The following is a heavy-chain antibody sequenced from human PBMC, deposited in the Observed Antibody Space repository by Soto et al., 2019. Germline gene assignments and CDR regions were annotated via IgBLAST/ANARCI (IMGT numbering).Heavy chain of an antibody. CDR1: GGSISSGGYS. Sequence: QLQLQESGTGLVKPSQTLSLTCAVSGGSISSGGYSWSWIRQPPGKGLEWIGYIYHSGSTYYNPSLKSRVTISVDRSKNQFSLKLSSVTAADTAVYCCARSGYYYGMDVWGQGTTVTVSS. J-gene: IGHJ6*02. CDR3: ARSGYYYGMDV. CDR2: IYHSGST. V-gene: IGHV4-30-2*01.